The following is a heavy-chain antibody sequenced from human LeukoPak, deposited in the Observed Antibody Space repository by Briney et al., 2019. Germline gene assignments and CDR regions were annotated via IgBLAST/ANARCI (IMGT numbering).Heavy chain of an antibody. CDR2: IYPGESIYASENT. V-gene: IGHV4-4*07. CDR1: GVSISAYY. D-gene: IGHD1-26*01. J-gene: IGHJ5*02. CDR3: ARGEVGQRLTSSNWFDP. Sequence: SETLSLTCSVSGVSISAYYWSWIRQPAGKGLEWIGRIYPGESIYASENTNYNPSLKSRVSMSGDTSKNQVSLKLRSVTAADTAVYYCARGEVGQRLTSSNWFDPWGQGTLVTVSS.